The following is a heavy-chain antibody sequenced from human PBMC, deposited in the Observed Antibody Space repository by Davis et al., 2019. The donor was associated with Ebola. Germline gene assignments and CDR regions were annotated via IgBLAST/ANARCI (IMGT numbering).Heavy chain of an antibody. CDR2: IYYSGST. CDR1: GGSISSGDYY. Sequence: MPSETLSLTCAVSGGSISSGDYYWSWIRQPPGKGLEWIGYIYYSGSTYYNPSLKSRVTISVDTSKNQFSLKLSSVTAADTAVYYCARDRGITMVRGGYYYGMDVWGQGTTVTVSS. CDR3: ARDRGITMVRGGYYYGMDV. D-gene: IGHD3-10*01. V-gene: IGHV4-30-4*01. J-gene: IGHJ6*02.